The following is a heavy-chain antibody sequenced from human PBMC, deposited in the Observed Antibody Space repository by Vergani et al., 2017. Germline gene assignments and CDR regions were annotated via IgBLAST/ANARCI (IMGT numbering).Heavy chain of an antibody. CDR3: ARVYTQVPATSHFYYMDV. CDR1: GESFSSFY. V-gene: IGHV4-34*02. J-gene: IGHJ6*03. Sequence: QVQLQQWGAGVVKPSGTLSLTCAVFGESFSSFYWSWIRQPPGKGLEWIGEINNDGHTNYNTSLESRVTVSRDTAKNQFSLNLMSVTGADKAMYYCARVYTQVPATSHFYYMDVWGKGTTVGVSS. D-gene: IGHD6-25*01. CDR2: INNDGHT.